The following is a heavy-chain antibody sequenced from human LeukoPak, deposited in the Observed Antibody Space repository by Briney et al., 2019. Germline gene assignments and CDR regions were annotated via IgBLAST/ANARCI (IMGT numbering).Heavy chain of an antibody. D-gene: IGHD4-17*01. J-gene: IGHJ6*02. V-gene: IGHV3-23*01. CDR3: AKGVTMTTAQRRSYYYYGMDV. CDR2: ISGSGGST. CDR1: GFTFSSYA. Sequence: GGSLRLSCAASGFTFSSYAMSWVRQAPGKGLEWVSAISGSGGSTYYADSVKGRFTISRDNSKNTLYLQMNSLRAEDTAVYYCAKGVTMTTAQRRSYYYYGMDVWGQGTTVTVSS.